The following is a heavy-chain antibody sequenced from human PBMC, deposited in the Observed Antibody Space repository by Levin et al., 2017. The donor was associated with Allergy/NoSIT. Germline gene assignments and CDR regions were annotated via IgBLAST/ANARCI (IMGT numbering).Heavy chain of an antibody. CDR2: ISSDGSSA. J-gene: IGHJ5*02. D-gene: IGHD1-7*01. V-gene: IGHV3-74*01. Sequence: GESLKISCAASGFTFSSNWMHWVRQAPGKGLVWVSRISSDGSSATYADSVKGRFTISRDNAKNTLYLQMNSLRAEDTAVYYCARSRTATTGFDPWGQGALVTVSS. CDR3: ARSRTATTGFDP. CDR1: GFTFSSNW.